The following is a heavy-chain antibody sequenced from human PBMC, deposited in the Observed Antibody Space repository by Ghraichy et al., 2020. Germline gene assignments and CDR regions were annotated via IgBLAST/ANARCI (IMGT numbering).Heavy chain of an antibody. CDR2: TSASGDNT. D-gene: IGHD6-6*01. J-gene: IGHJ4*02. V-gene: IGHV3-23*01. CDR1: GFTFSSYA. CDR3: AKGSEYSISSVSDY. Sequence: GGSLRLSCAASGFTFSSYAMSWVRQAPGKGLEWVSTTSASGDNTYYADFVKGRFAFSRDNSKKTLYLQMSSLRAEDTAVYYCAKGSEYSISSVSDYWGQGILVTVSS.